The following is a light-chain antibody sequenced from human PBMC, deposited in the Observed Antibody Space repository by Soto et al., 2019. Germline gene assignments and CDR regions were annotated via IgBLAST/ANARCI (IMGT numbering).Light chain of an antibody. Sequence: EIVFTQSPGTLWLSPGGRATLCWRGSQTVSTNYLAWYQQKPGQAPRLLIYGASTRATGIPDRFSGSGSGTHFTLTISRLEPGDFAVYYCQHFGGTTFTFGQGTRLEIK. V-gene: IGKV3-20*01. CDR3: QHFGGTTFT. CDR2: GAS. CDR1: QTVSTNY. J-gene: IGKJ5*01.